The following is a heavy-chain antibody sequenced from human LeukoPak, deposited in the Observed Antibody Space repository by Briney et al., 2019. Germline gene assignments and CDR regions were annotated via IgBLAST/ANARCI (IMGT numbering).Heavy chain of an antibody. D-gene: IGHD2-21*01. CDR2: ISAYNGNT. CDR1: GYTFTSYG. Sequence: AASVKLSCKASGYTFTSYGISWVRQPPGQGLEWMGWISAYNGNTNYAQKLQGRVTMTTDTSTSTAYMELRSLRSDDTAVYYCARDRLWWPYYYGMDVWGQGTTVTVSS. V-gene: IGHV1-18*01. J-gene: IGHJ6*02. CDR3: ARDRLWWPYYYGMDV.